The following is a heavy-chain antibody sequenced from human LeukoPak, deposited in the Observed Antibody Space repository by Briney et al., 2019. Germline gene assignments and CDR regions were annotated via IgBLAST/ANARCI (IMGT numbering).Heavy chain of an antibody. CDR3: AIGFWSGYYFDY. V-gene: IGHV1-2*02. J-gene: IGHJ4*02. D-gene: IGHD3-3*01. CDR2: INPNSGGT. Sequence: ASVKVSCKASGYTFTGYYMHWVRQAPGQGLEWMGWINPNSGGTKYAQKFQGRVTMTRDTSISTAYMELSRLRSDDTAVYYCAIGFWSGYYFDYWGQGTLVTVSS. CDR1: GYTFTGYY.